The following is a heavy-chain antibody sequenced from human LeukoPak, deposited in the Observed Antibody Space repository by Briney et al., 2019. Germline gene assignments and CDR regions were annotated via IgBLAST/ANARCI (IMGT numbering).Heavy chain of an antibody. J-gene: IGHJ4*02. CDR3: ARWSGDYKFDY. CDR1: GFTFSNYA. CDR2: ISGSGGGT. D-gene: IGHD3-3*01. Sequence: GGSLRLSCVASGFTFSNYAMSWVRQVSGKGLEWVSGISGSGGGTYYAASVKGRFTISRDNSKDTLFLQMNSLRADDTALYYCARWSGDYKFDYWGQGTLVTVSS. V-gene: IGHV3-23*01.